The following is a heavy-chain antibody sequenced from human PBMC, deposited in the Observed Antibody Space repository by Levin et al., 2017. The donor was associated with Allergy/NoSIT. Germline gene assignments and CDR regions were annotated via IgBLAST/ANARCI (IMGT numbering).Heavy chain of an antibody. Sequence: PSETLSLTCAVYGGSFSGYYWSWIRQPPGKGLEWIGEINHSGSTNYNPSLKSRVTISVDTSKNQFSLKLSSVTAADTAVYYCARERGKRTYYYDSSGYRRSRYFDYWGQGTLVTVSS. CDR1: GGSFSGYY. J-gene: IGHJ4*02. CDR3: ARERGKRTYYYDSSGYRRSRYFDY. CDR2: INHSGST. V-gene: IGHV4-34*01. D-gene: IGHD3-22*01.